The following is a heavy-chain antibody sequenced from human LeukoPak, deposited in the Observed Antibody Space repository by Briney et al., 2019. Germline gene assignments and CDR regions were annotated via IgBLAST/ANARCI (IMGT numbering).Heavy chain of an antibody. CDR3: ARVGSYGMDV. Sequence: GGSLRLSCAASGFTFSSYWMHWVRQSPGKGPVWVSRINRDGSSANYADSVKGRFTISRDNAKNSLYLQMNDLRAEDTAVYYCARVGSYGMDVWGQGTTVTVSS. D-gene: IGHD3-10*01. V-gene: IGHV3-74*01. CDR2: INRDGSSA. CDR1: GFTFSSYW. J-gene: IGHJ6*02.